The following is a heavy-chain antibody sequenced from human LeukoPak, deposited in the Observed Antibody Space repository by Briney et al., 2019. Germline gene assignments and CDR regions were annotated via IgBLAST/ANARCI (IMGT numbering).Heavy chain of an antibody. CDR2: SYYSGST. D-gene: IGHD3-3*01. Sequence: SETLSLTCAVYSGSFGGYYWTWIRQPPGKGLEWIGYSYYSGSTTPHPSLKSRVTISVDTSKNQFSLRLRSVTAADTAVCYCARHGGSGSFDYWGQGTLVTVSS. CDR3: ARHGGSGSFDY. CDR1: SGSFGGYY. V-gene: IGHV4-59*08. J-gene: IGHJ4*02.